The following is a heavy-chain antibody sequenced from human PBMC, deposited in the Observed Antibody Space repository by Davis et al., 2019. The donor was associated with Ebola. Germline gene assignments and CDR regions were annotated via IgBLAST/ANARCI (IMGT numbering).Heavy chain of an antibody. CDR3: ARTPLCGDCYSGVSYFDY. CDR1: GGTFSSYA. CDR2: IIPIFGTA. J-gene: IGHJ4*02. Sequence: SVKVSCKASGGTFSSYAISWVRQAPGQGLEWMGGIIPIFGTANYAQKFQGRVTITADESTSTAYMELSSLRSEDTAVYYCARTPLCGDCYSGVSYFDYWGQGTLVTVSS. D-gene: IGHD2-21*01. V-gene: IGHV1-69*13.